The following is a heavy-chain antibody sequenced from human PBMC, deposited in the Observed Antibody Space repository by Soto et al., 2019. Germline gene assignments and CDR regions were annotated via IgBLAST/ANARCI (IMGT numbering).Heavy chain of an antibody. Sequence: TLSLTYAVSGDTVCSSGYSWSWIRQPPGKGLEWIGYIYHSGSTYYNPSLKSRVTISVDRSKNQFSLKLSSVTAADTAVYYCARVPGPWGQGTLVTVSS. J-gene: IGHJ5*02. CDR1: GDTVCSSGYS. D-gene: IGHD7-27*01. CDR3: ARVPGP. CDR2: IYHSGST. V-gene: IGHV4-30-2*01.